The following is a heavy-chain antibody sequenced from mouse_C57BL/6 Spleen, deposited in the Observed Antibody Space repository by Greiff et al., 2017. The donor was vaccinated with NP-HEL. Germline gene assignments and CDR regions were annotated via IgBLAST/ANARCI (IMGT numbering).Heavy chain of an antibody. D-gene: IGHD2-4*01. CDR2: IWRGGST. J-gene: IGHJ1*03. CDR3: TSFDYVWYFDV. Sequence: VQGVESGPGLVQPSQSLSITCTVSGFSLTSYGVHWVRQSPGKGLEWLGVIWRGGSTDYNAAFMSRLSITKDNSKSQVFFKMNSLQADDTAIYYCTSFDYVWYFDVWGTGTTVTVSS. CDR1: GFSLTSYG. V-gene: IGHV2-5*01.